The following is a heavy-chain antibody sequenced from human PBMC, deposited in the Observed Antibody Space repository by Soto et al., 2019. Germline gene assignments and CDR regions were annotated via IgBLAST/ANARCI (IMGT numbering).Heavy chain of an antibody. CDR2: MNPNSGNT. D-gene: IGHD3-16*01. Sequence: QVQLVQSGAEVKKPGASVKVSCKASGYTFIGYDINWVRQATGQGLEWMGWMNPNSGNTGSAQKFQGRVTMTRNTSISTAYMELSGLRSEDTAVYDWARAESLRVDYYYYGMDVWGQGTTVTVSS. J-gene: IGHJ6*02. CDR1: GYTFIGYD. V-gene: IGHV1-8*01. CDR3: ARAESLRVDYYYYGMDV.